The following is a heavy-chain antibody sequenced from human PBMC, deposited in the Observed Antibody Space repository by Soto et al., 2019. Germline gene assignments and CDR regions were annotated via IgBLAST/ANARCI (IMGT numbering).Heavy chain of an antibody. D-gene: IGHD2-15*01. Sequence: PGGSLRLSCAASGFTFSKAWMSWVRQAPGKGLEWVGRIETNADGGTTDYAAPVQGRFTIARDDSRNTLYLQMRSLKTEDTAVYYCPTDRCRGGTGLTFYYSALDVWGRGTTVTVPS. CDR2: IETNADGGTT. CDR3: PTDRCRGGTGLTFYYSALDV. J-gene: IGHJ6*02. V-gene: IGHV3-15*04. CDR1: GFTFSKAW.